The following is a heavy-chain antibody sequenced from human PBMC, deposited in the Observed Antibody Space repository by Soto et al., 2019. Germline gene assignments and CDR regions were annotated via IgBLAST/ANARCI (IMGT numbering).Heavy chain of an antibody. V-gene: IGHV3-7*01. J-gene: IGHJ4*02. D-gene: IGHD5-12*01. CDR2: IKEDGTTK. CDR1: GFTFSDFW. Sequence: SGGSLRLSCAASGFTFSDFWMTWVRQVPGKGLEWLANIKEDGTTKYYIDSVKGRFTISRDNAQKSLYLQMNSLRAEDTGVYYCAREDGYNTFNFWGQGALVTVSS. CDR3: AREDGYNTFNF.